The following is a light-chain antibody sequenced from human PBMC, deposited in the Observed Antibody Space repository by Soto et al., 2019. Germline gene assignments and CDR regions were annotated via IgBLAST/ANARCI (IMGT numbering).Light chain of an antibody. J-gene: IGLJ1*01. CDR1: SSDVGGYNY. Sequence: QSVLTQPASVSGSPGQSITISGTGTSSDVGGYNYVSWYQQHPGKAPKLMIYEVSHRPSGVSNRFSGSKSGNTASLTISGLQAEDEADYHCSSYTSSSTSYVFGTGTKVTVL. CDR3: SSYTSSSTSYV. V-gene: IGLV2-14*01. CDR2: EVS.